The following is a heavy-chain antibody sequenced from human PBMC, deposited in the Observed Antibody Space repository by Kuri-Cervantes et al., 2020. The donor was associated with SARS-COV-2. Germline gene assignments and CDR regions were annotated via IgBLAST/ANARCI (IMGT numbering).Heavy chain of an antibody. CDR2: IYESGDT. CDR3: ARHYAFDNFHK. V-gene: IGHV4-39*01. J-gene: IGHJ4*02. Sequence: GSLRLSCTVSGASISSSTYYWGWIRQSPGKGLGWIGSIYESGDTYYSPSLKSRLSLSVDTSRNQFSLRLTSVTAADTAIYYCARHYAFDNFHKWGQGTQVTVSS. CDR1: GASISSSTYY. D-gene: IGHD1-1*01.